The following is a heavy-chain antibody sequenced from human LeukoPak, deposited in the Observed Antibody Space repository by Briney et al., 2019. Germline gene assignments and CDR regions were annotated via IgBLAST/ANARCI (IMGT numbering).Heavy chain of an antibody. CDR3: VTDPYTTTDDNNFEPQGAY. Sequence: ASVKVSCKAPGYTLSKLSIHWVRQPSGKGLEWMGAFDPEDGETIYAQEFQGRAIMTADTSTDTAYMELSSLTSDDTAVYYCVTDPYTTTDDNNFEPQGAYWGQGTLVTVSS. J-gene: IGHJ4*02. CDR2: FDPEDGET. CDR1: GYTLSKLS. V-gene: IGHV1-24*01. D-gene: IGHD5-24*01.